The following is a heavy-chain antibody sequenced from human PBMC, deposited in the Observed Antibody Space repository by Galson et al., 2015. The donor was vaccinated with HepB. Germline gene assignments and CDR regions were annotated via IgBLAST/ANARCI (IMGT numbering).Heavy chain of an antibody. V-gene: IGHV3-15*01. CDR2: IKSKTDGGTT. J-gene: IGHJ6*02. CDR3: TRDKPTEWFGELLSYYGMDV. D-gene: IGHD3-10*01. Sequence: SLRLSCAASGFTFSNAWMSWVRQAPGKGLEWVGRIKSKTDGGTTDYAAPVKGRFTIPRDDSKSIAYLQMNSLKTEDTAVYYCTRDKPTEWFGELLSYYGMDVWGQGTTVTVSS. CDR1: GFTFSNAW.